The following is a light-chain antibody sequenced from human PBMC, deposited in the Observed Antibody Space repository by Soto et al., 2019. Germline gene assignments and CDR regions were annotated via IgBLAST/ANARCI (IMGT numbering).Light chain of an antibody. CDR2: GNN. V-gene: IGLV1-40*01. CDR1: SSNIGAGYD. J-gene: IGLJ2*01. CDR3: QSFDSSLSSHVV. Sequence: QPVLTQPPSVSGAPGQRVTISCTGSSSNIGAGYDVHWYQQLPGTAPKLLIYGNNNRPSGVPDRFSGSKSGTSASLAITGLQAEDEADYYCQSFDSSLSSHVVFGGGTKLTVL.